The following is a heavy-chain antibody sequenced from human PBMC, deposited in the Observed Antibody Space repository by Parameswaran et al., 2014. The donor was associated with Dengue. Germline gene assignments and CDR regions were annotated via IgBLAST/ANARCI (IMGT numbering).Heavy chain of an antibody. J-gene: IGHJ4*02. D-gene: IGHD6-25*01. Sequence: WIRQPPGKGLEWVAVISYDGSNKYYADSVKGRFTISRDNSKNTLYLQMNSLRAEDTAVYYCAKYSSGSGYFDYWGQGTLVTVSS. CDR3: AKYSSGSGYFDY. CDR2: ISYDGSNK. V-gene: IGHV3-30*18.